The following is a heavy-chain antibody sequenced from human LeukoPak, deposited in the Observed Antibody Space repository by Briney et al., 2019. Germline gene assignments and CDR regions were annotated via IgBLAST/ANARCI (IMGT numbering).Heavy chain of an antibody. CDR3: ALKGALSGPRAFDI. J-gene: IGHJ3*02. CDR2: ISSSSSYI. CDR1: GFTFSSYS. Sequence: PGGSLRLSCAASGFTFSSYSMNWVRQAPGKGLEWVSSISSSSSYIYYADSVKGRFTISRDNAKNSLYLQMNSLRAEDTAVYYCALKGALSGPRAFDIWGQGTMVTVSS. V-gene: IGHV3-21*04. D-gene: IGHD1-26*01.